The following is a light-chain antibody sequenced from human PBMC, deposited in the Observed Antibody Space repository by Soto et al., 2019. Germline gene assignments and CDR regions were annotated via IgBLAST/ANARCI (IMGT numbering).Light chain of an antibody. CDR2: GAS. CDR3: QQGSFTLT. CDR1: QTISDY. V-gene: IGKV1-39*01. Sequence: DIQMTQSPSSLSASVGDRVTITCRTSQTISDYLSWYQQKLGKAPKLLISGASSLQGGVPSRFSGSGSGTDFTLTISSLQPEDFATYYCQQGSFTLTFGGGTKLEIK. J-gene: IGKJ4*01.